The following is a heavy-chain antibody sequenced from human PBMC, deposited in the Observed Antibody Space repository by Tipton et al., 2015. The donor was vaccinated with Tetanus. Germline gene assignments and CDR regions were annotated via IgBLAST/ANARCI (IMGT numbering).Heavy chain of an antibody. D-gene: IGHD5-12*01. CDR3: ARLREIVRRSGWAFDY. V-gene: IGHV4-39*02. J-gene: IGHJ4*02. CDR1: GASIIDKKHY. Sequence: TLSLTCTVSGASIIDKKHYWGWIRQPPGKGLEWIASIYFEGSTYYSPSLKSRLTLDVDTSQNVFSLNLTSVTAADTAVYYCARLREIVRRSGWAFDYWGQGILVTVAS. CDR2: IYFEGST.